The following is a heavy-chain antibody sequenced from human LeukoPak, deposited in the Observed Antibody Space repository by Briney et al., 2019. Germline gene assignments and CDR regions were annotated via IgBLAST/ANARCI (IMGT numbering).Heavy chain of an antibody. V-gene: IGHV4-59*01. CDR1: GGSITSYY. CDR3: AQKAPYSPGYSQQ. D-gene: IGHD2-15*01. CDR2: IYHSGTT. Sequence: SETLSLTCTGSGGSITSYYWTWIRQPPGKGLEWIGYIYHSGTTNYNPSLKSRVTISVDTSKNQFSLRLSSVTAADTAVYYCAQKAPYSPGYSQQWGQGTLVTVSS. J-gene: IGHJ1*01.